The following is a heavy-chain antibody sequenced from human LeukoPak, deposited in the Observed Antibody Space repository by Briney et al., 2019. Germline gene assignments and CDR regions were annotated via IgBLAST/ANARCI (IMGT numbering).Heavy chain of an antibody. CDR2: ISWNSGSI. Sequence: GRSLRLSCAASGFTLDDYAMHWVRQAPGKGLEWVSGISWNSGSIGYADSVKGRFTISRDNAKNSLYLQMNSLRAEDTALYYCAKAKGPNYYDSSGYCSYWGQGTLVTVSS. CDR3: AKAKGPNYYDSSGYCSY. D-gene: IGHD3-22*01. V-gene: IGHV3-9*01. CDR1: GFTLDDYA. J-gene: IGHJ4*02.